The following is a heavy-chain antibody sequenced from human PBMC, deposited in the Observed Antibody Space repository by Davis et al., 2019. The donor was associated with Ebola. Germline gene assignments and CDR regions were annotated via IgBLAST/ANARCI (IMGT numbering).Heavy chain of an antibody. J-gene: IGHJ3*02. CDR1: GYTFTSYD. V-gene: IGHV1-69*13. D-gene: IGHD3-3*01. Sequence: SVKVSCKASGYTFTSYDINWVRQATGQGLEWMGGIIPIFGTANYAQKFQGRVTITADESTSTAHMELSSLRSEDTAVYYCASRRERGFRFLEWLLDSDAFDIWGQGTMVTVSS. CDR2: IIPIFGTA. CDR3: ASRRERGFRFLEWLLDSDAFDI.